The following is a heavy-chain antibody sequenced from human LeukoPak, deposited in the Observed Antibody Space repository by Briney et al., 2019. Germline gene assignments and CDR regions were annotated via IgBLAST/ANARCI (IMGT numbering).Heavy chain of an antibody. CDR2: ISYDGKNK. V-gene: IGHV3-30*18. Sequence: GGSLRLSCVASGFIFSSNGMHRVRQAPGKGLEWVALISYDGKNKYYADSVKGRFTISRDDSMNTLYLQMNSLRAEDTALYYCANVPYSSSWYPGTWGQGTLVTVSS. J-gene: IGHJ5*02. CDR3: ANVPYSSSWYPGT. CDR1: GFIFSSNG. D-gene: IGHD6-13*01.